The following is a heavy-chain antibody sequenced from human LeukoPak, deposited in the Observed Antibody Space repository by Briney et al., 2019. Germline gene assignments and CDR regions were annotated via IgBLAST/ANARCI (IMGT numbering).Heavy chain of an antibody. CDR3: ARASNDAFDI. Sequence: PSETLSLTCAVYGGSFSGYYWSWIRQPPGKGLEWIGEINHSGSTNYNPSLKSRVTISVDTSKNQFSLKLSSVTAADTAVYYCARASNDAFDIWGQGTMVTASS. V-gene: IGHV4-34*01. J-gene: IGHJ3*02. CDR2: INHSGST. CDR1: GGSFSGYY.